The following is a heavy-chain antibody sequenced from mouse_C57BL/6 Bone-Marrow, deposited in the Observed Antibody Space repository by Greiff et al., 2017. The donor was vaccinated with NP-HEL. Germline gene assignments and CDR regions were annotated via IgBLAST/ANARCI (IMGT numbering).Heavy chain of an antibody. CDR1: GYTFTSYT. V-gene: IGHV1-4*01. CDR2: INPSSGYT. Sequence: QVQLKQSGAELARPGASVKMSCKASGYTFTSYTMHWVKQRPGQGLEWIGYINPSSGYTKYNQKFKDKATLTADKSSSTAYMQLSSLTSEDSAVYYGARFKGLCYGSSSFAYWGQGTLVTVSA. CDR3: ARFKGLCYGSSSFAY. D-gene: IGHD1-1*01. J-gene: IGHJ3*01.